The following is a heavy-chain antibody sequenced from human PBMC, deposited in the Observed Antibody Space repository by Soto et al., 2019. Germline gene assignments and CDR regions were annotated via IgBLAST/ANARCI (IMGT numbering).Heavy chain of an antibody. CDR1: GGTFSSYA. Sequence: QVQLVQSGAEVKKPGSSVKVSCKASGGTFSSYAISWVRQAPGQGLEWMGGIIPIFGTANYAQKFQGRVTITADESTSTGYMELSSLRSEDTAVYYCARRALPINYDILTGYYPVWGQGTTVTVSS. D-gene: IGHD3-9*01. CDR3: ARRALPINYDILTGYYPV. CDR2: IIPIFGTA. J-gene: IGHJ6*02. V-gene: IGHV1-69*01.